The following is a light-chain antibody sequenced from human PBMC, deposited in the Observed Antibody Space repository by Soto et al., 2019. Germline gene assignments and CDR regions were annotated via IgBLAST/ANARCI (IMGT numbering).Light chain of an antibody. CDR3: CSNTISNTYI. CDR1: SSDVGRYNY. Sequence: QSVLPQPASVSGSPGRSITISCTGTSSDVGRYNYVSWYQHHPGKAPKLMIYEVNNRPSGVSNRFSGSKSGNTASLTISGLQAEDEADYYCCSNTISNTYIYGTGTQVT. CDR2: EVN. V-gene: IGLV2-14*01. J-gene: IGLJ1*01.